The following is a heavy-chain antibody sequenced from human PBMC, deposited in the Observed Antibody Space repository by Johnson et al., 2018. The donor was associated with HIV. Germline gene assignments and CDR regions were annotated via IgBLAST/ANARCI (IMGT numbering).Heavy chain of an antibody. D-gene: IGHD4-17*01. CDR1: GFSFDDYG. V-gene: IGHV3-20*04. Sequence: VQLVESGGGVVRPGGYLRLSCAASGFSFDDYGMGWVRQVPGKGVEWVSGINWNGGSTGYADSVKGRFTISRDNAKKSLFLQMSSLRAEDTALNYCAGDFVAFGECTAFKFWGQGTMVTVSS. J-gene: IGHJ3*01. CDR3: AGDFVAFGECTAFKF. CDR2: INWNGGST.